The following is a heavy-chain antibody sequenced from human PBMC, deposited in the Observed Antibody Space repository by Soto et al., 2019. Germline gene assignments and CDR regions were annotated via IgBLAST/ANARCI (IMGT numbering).Heavy chain of an antibody. D-gene: IGHD6-19*01. CDR2: IYYSGST. CDR3: ARVKAVAGTYWFDP. CDR1: GGSISSYY. J-gene: IGHJ5*02. V-gene: IGHV4-59*01. Sequence: QVQLQESGPGLVKPSETLSLTCTVSGGSISSYYWSWIRQPPGKGLEWIGYIYYSGSTNSNPSLKSRVTISVDTSKNQSALKLSSVTAADTAVYYCARVKAVAGTYWFDPWGQGTLVTVSS.